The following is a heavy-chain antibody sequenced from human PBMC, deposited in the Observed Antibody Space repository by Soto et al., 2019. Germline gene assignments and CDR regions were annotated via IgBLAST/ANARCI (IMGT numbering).Heavy chain of an antibody. Sequence: ASVKVSCKASGYTFTSYGISWVRQAPGQGLEWMGWINPYSGNTGYAQKFQGRVTMTRNTSISTAYMELSSLRSEDTAVYYCAVCPRTPYYYYMDVWGRGTTVTVSS. CDR3: AVCPRTPYYYYMDV. CDR2: INPYSGNT. CDR1: GYTFTSYG. J-gene: IGHJ6*03. V-gene: IGHV1-8*02.